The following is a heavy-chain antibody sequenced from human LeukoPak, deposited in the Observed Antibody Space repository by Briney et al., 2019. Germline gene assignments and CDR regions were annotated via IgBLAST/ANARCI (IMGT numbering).Heavy chain of an antibody. J-gene: IGHJ4*02. V-gene: IGHV4-34*01. D-gene: IGHD5-12*01. Sequence: PSETLSLTCAVYGGSLSGFYWSWIRQSPGKGLEWIGEINHSGSTNYNPSLKSRVTISVDTSKNQFSLKLSSVTAADTAVYYCARRGGWLRPYYFDYWGQGTLVTVSS. CDR2: INHSGST. CDR3: ARRGGWLRPYYFDY. CDR1: GGSLSGFY.